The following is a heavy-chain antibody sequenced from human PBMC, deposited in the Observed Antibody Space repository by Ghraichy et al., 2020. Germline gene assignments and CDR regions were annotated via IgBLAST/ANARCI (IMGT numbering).Heavy chain of an antibody. CDR1: GFTFSDYY. Sequence: GGSLRLSCAASGFTFSDYYMAWIRQAPGKGLEWISYMTTRGSFIYYSDSVKGRFTISRDNDNNSVYLEMTSLRADDTAIYYCAREATSLRHFDFWGQGTLVTVSS. D-gene: IGHD1-26*01. CDR3: AREATSLRHFDF. CDR2: MTTRGSFI. J-gene: IGHJ4*02. V-gene: IGHV3-11*01.